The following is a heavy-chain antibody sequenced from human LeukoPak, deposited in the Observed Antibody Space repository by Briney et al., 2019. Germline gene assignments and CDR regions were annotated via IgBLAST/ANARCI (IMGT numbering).Heavy chain of an antibody. CDR1: GDSVSSNSAA. V-gene: IGHV6-1*01. D-gene: IGHD3-10*01. Sequence: SQTLSLTCAISGDSVSSNSAAWIWIRQSPSRGLEWLGRTYYRSKWYTEHAVSVKSRITINSDTSKNQYSLQLSSVNPEDTAAYYCARLGSGSNYWGQGTLVTVSS. J-gene: IGHJ4*02. CDR2: TYYRSKWYT. CDR3: ARLGSGSNY.